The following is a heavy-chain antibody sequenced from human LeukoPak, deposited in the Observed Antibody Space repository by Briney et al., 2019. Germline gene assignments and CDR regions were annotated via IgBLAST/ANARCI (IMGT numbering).Heavy chain of an antibody. V-gene: IGHV4-39*01. CDR2: IYYSGST. CDR1: GGSISSSTYY. J-gene: IGHJ4*02. D-gene: IGHD1-26*01. CDR3: ARHLGGSYTSSFDY. Sequence: PSETLSLTCTVSGGSISSSTYYGGWIRQPPGKGLEWIGTIYYSGSTYYNPSLKSRLTISVDTSKNQFSLKLSSVTAADTAVYYCARHLGGSYTSSFDYWGQGTLVTVSS.